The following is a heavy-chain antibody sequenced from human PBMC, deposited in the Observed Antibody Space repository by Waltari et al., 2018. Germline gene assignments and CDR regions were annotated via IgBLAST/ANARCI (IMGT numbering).Heavy chain of an antibody. Sequence: QVQLQESGPGLVKPSETLSLTCTVSGGSLSSHFWSWIRQPPGKGLEWIGYIYYSGSTNYNPSLKSRVTISVDTSKNQFSLRLSSVTAADTAVYYCAGDLDYWGQGTLVTVSS. CDR1: GGSLSSHF. CDR3: AGDLDY. CDR2: IYYSGST. V-gene: IGHV4-59*11. J-gene: IGHJ4*02.